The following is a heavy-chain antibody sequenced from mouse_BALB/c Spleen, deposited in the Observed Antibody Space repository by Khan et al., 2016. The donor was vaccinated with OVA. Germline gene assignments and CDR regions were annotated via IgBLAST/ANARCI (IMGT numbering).Heavy chain of an antibody. D-gene: IGHD2-10*01. CDR2: INPNNGNT. CDR1: GYTITSYT. V-gene: IGHV1-4*01. J-gene: IGHJ3*01. Sequence: QMQLEESGAELARPGASVKMSCKASGYTITSYTIHWIKMRPGQGLEWIGYINPNNGNTNYNQKFKDKATLTADKSSTTAYMQLSSLTSGGSAVYDCVRDEAYYGTDGWFAYWGLGTLVTVSA. CDR3: VRDEAYYGTDGWFAY.